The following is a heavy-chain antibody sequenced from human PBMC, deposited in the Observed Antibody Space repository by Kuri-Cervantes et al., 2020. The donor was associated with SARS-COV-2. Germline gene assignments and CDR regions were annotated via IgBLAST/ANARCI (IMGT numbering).Heavy chain of an antibody. J-gene: IGHJ3*02. CDR3: AREMITFGGGALFAFDI. D-gene: IGHD3-16*01. CDR1: GYTFTGYY. V-gene: IGHV1-2*02. Sequence: ASVKVSCKASGYTFTGYYMHWVRQASGQGLEWMGWINPNSGGTNYAQKFQGRVTMTRDTSISTAYMELSRLRSDDTAVYYCAREMITFGGGALFAFDIWGQGTMVTVSS. CDR2: INPNSGGT.